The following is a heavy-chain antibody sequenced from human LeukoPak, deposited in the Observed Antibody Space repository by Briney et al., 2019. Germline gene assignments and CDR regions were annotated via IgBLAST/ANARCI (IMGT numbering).Heavy chain of an antibody. CDR1: GFTFSSYW. CDR3: ARDSLGLPTAPDY. D-gene: IGHD2-21*02. CDR2: IKQDGSEK. V-gene: IGHV3-7*01. J-gene: IGHJ4*02. Sequence: PGGSLRLSCAASGFTFSSYWMSWVRQAPGKGLGWVANIKQDGSEKYYVDSVKGRFTTSRDNAKNSLYLQMNSLRAEDTAVYYCARDSLGLPTAPDYWGQGTLVTVSS.